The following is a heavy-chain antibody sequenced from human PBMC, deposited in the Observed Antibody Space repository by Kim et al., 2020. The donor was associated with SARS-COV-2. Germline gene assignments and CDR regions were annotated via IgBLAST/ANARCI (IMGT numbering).Heavy chain of an antibody. J-gene: IGHJ4*02. CDR3: ARVLVYYYDSSGYYDY. Sequence: KFQGRVTITRDTSASTAYMELSSLRSEDTAVYYCARVLVYYYDSSGYYDYWGQGTLVTVSS. V-gene: IGHV1-3*01. D-gene: IGHD3-22*01.